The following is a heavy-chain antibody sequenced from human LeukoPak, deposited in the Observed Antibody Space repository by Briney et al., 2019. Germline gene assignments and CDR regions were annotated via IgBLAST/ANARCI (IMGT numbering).Heavy chain of an antibody. V-gene: IGHV3-23*01. D-gene: IGHD3-10*01. CDR1: GFTFTTYT. CDR2: INNNGGNT. Sequence: PGGSLRLSCVASGFTFTTYTMTWVRQAPGKGLACVSPINNNGGNTYYADSVKGRFTISRDNSKNTLYLQMNSLRAEDTAVYYCAKIGYGSGSSKRYYFDYWGQGTLVTVSS. CDR3: AKIGYGSGSSKRYYFDY. J-gene: IGHJ4*02.